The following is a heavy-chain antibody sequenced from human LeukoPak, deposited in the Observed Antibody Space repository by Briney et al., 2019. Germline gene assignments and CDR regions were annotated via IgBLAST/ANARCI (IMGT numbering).Heavy chain of an antibody. D-gene: IGHD6-13*01. J-gene: IGHJ6*03. Sequence: PGGSLRLSCAASGFTFSSYAMHWVRQAPGKGLEWVAVISYDGSNKYYADSVKGRFTISRDNSKNTLYLQMNSLRAEDTAVYYCARDAAAGHYGYYYYYMDVWGKGTTVTVSS. CDR2: ISYDGSNK. CDR1: GFTFSSYA. CDR3: ARDAAAGHYGYYYYYMDV. V-gene: IGHV3-30*04.